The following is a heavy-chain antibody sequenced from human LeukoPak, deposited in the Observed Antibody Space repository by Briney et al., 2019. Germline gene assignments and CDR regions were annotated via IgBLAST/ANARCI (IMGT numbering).Heavy chain of an antibody. CDR1: GGSISSYY. CDR3: ARDRCNSTTCASRGAFDI. Sequence: SETLSLTCTVSGGSISSYYWSWIRQPARKGLEWIGRIYTSGSTNYNPSLTSRVTMSVDTSKNQFSLKLTSVTAADTAVYYCARDRCNSTTCASRGAFDIWGQGTMVTVS. J-gene: IGHJ3*02. V-gene: IGHV4-4*07. D-gene: IGHD2-2*01. CDR2: IYTSGST.